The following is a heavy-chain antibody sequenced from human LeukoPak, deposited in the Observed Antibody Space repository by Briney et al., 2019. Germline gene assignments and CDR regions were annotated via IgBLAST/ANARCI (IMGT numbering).Heavy chain of an antibody. D-gene: IGHD6-13*01. Sequence: GGSLRLSCAASGFAFSSYVMTWVRQAPGKGLECVSGISGSGGSTYDADSVKGRFTVSRDNSKSTLYLQLNSLRVEDTAVYYCAKVDGVRAAPGRGRVDSWGQGTLVTVSS. CDR1: GFAFSSYV. CDR3: AKVDGVRAAPGRGRVDS. CDR2: ISGSGGST. J-gene: IGHJ4*02. V-gene: IGHV3-23*01.